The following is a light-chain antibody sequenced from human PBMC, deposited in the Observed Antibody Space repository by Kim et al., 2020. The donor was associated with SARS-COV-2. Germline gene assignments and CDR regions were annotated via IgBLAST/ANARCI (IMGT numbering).Light chain of an antibody. Sequence: GQPVTISCTRTSSDVDDYKYFSWGQHHPGKAPTLMFSKVSKRPSGVPDRLSGSKSGNTASLTVSAHQAEDEADYYCIAYAGSNNKVFGGGTQLTVL. J-gene: IGLJ3*02. CDR2: KVS. CDR1: SSDVDDYKY. CDR3: IAYAGSNNKV. V-gene: IGLV2-8*01.